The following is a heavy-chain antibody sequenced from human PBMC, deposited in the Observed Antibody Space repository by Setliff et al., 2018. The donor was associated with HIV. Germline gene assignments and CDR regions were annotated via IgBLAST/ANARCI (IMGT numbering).Heavy chain of an antibody. CDR1: GGSITSGSYY. CDR2: FYTSGST. V-gene: IGHV4-61*02. Sequence: PSETLSLTCTVSGGSITSGSYYWSWIRQPAGKGLEWIGRFYTSGSTNYNPSLKSRVTMSVDTSKNQFSLKLSSVTAADTAVYYCARTEDYSFGDAPFDYWGHGTLVTVSS. J-gene: IGHJ4*01. CDR3: ARTEDYSFGDAPFDY. D-gene: IGHD5-18*01.